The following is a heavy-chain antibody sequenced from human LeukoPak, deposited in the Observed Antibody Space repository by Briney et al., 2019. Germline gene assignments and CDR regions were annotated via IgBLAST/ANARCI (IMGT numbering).Heavy chain of an antibody. V-gene: IGHV4-59*01. CDR3: ASGRSVADY. J-gene: IGHJ4*02. D-gene: IGHD4-23*01. Sequence: SETLSLTCTVSGVSISSYYWSWIRQPPGKGLEWIGYIYYSGSTNYNPSLKSRVTISVDTSKNQFSLKLSSVTAADTAVYYCASGRSVADYWGQGTLVTVSS. CDR2: IYYSGST. CDR1: GVSISSYY.